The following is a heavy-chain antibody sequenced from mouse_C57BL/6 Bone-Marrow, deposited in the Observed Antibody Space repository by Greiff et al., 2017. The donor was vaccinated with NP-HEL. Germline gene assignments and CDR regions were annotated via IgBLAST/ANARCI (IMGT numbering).Heavy chain of an antibody. V-gene: IGHV1-76*01. Sequence: QVQLQQSEAELVRPGASVKLSCKASGYTFTDYYINWVKQRPGPGLEWISRIYPGSGHTYYNAKFKGKATLTAAKSSSTAYMQLSSLTSEDSAVYFCARSDYYEVPYYFDYWGQGTTLTVSS. J-gene: IGHJ2*01. CDR1: GYTFTDYY. D-gene: IGHD2-4*01. CDR2: IYPGSGHT. CDR3: ARSDYYEVPYYFDY.